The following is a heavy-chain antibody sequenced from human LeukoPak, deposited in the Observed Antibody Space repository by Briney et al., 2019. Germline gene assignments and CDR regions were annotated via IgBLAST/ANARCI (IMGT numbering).Heavy chain of an antibody. V-gene: IGHV3-53*01. CDR1: GFTVTSNY. D-gene: IGHD1-14*01. CDR2: IYSGGST. J-gene: IGHJ3*02. CDR3: ARVTETGTDAFDI. Sequence: GGSLRLSCAAPGFTVTSNYISWVRQAPGKGLEWVSVIYSGGSTYYADSVKGRFTISRDNSKNTLYLQMNSLRAEDTAVYYCARVTETGTDAFDIWGQGTMVTVSS.